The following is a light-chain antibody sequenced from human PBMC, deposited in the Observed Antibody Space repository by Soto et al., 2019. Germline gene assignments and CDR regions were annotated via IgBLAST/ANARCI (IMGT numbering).Light chain of an antibody. CDR3: SSFTNTYSYV. J-gene: IGLJ1*01. CDR1: SGDVGAYNY. Sequence: LIXPASVSRCPGQSIPISCTGTSGDVGAYNYVSWYQQHPGKAPRLMIYHVSNRPSGASNRFSGSKSGNTASLTISGLQAEDEADYYCSSFTNTYSYVFGTGTKVTVL. V-gene: IGLV2-14*01. CDR2: HVS.